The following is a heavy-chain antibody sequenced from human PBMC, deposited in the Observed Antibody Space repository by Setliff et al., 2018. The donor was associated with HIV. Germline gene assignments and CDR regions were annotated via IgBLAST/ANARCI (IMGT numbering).Heavy chain of an antibody. V-gene: IGHV4-39*02. J-gene: IGHJ4*02. D-gene: IGHD6-19*01. CDR2: IYYSGST. Sequence: SETLSLTCTVSAGSIRSSTYYWAWIRQPPGKGLEWIGTIYYSGSTYYNPPLKSRATISVDTSKNQFSLKLSSVTAADTAVYYCARDYSGWYYFDCWGQGTLVTVSS. CDR3: ARDYSGWYYFDC. CDR1: AGSIRSSTYY.